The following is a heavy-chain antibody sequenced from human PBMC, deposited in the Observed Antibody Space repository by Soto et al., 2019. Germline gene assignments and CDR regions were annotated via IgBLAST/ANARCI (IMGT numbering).Heavy chain of an antibody. V-gene: IGHV4-59*01. J-gene: IGHJ5*02. D-gene: IGHD6-13*01. CDR1: GGSMSGSF. CDR2: IYYSGNT. CDR3: ARGAGYSSSWPFDP. Sequence: QVQLQESGPGLVKPSETLSLTCTVSGGSMSGSFWSWIRQPPGKGLEWIGYIYYSGNTDYNPSLKSRVTISVDTSKNQFSLKLGSVTAADTAVYYCARGAGYSSSWPFDPWGQGTLVIVSS.